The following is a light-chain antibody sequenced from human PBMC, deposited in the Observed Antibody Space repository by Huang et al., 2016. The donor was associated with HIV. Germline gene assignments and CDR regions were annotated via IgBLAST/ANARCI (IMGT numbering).Light chain of an antibody. CDR2: GAS. CDR3: QQSYTFPLT. V-gene: IGKV1-39*01. Sequence: DIQMTQSPSSLSASVGDEVTITCRSSQSISNDLKWYEQKPGKAPQLLIFGASNVQSGVPSRFSGGGSGTEFTLTISSLQPEDFATYYCQQSYTFPLTFGGGTKVEIK. CDR1: QSISND. J-gene: IGKJ4*01.